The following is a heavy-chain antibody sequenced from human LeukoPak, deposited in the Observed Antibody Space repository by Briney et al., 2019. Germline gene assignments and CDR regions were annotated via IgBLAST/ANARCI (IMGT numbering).Heavy chain of an antibody. Sequence: SVKVSCKASGGTFSSYAISWVRQAPGQGLEWMGRIIPILGIANYAQKFRGRVTITADKSTSTAYMELSSLRSEDTAVYYCARDNYYDSSGYYYANDYWGQGTLVTVSS. CDR2: IIPILGIA. V-gene: IGHV1-69*04. D-gene: IGHD3-22*01. CDR1: GGTFSSYA. J-gene: IGHJ4*02. CDR3: ARDNYYDSSGYYYANDY.